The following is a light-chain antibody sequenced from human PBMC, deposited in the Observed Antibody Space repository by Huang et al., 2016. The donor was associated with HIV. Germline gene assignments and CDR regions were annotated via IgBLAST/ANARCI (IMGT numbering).Light chain of an antibody. CDR3: QQRSNWPPRT. CDR2: YAS. CDR1: QRVSSY. V-gene: IGKV3-11*01. Sequence: EIVLTHSPATLSLSPGERATLPCRASQRVSSYLAWYQQNPGQAPTLLIFYASNRATGIPARFSGSWSGTDFTLTISSLEPEEFAVYYCQQRSNWPPRTFGQGTKVEIK. J-gene: IGKJ1*01.